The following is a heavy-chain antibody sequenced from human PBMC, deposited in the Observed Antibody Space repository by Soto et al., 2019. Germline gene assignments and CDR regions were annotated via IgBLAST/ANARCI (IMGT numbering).Heavy chain of an antibody. Sequence: SLRLACASYGFTSSSYAMSWVRQAPVKGLEWVSAISGSGGITYYADSVKGRFTISRDNSKNKLYLQMNSLRAEDTAVYYCEKDYYGSGSYSYPFDYWGQGTMVTVSS. D-gene: IGHD3-10*01. CDR3: EKDYYGSGSYSYPFDY. CDR2: ISGSGGIT. V-gene: IGHV3-23*01. J-gene: IGHJ4*02. CDR1: GFTSSSYA.